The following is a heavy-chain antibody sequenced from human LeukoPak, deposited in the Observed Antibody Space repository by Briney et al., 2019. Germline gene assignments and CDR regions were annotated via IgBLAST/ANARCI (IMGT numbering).Heavy chain of an antibody. J-gene: IGHJ4*02. CDR2: ISSSSSYI. D-gene: IGHD1-26*01. V-gene: IGHV3-21*01. CDR1: GFTFSSYS. CDR3: ARSVGATRNRSYFDY. Sequence: GGSLRLSCAASGFTFSSYSMNWVRQAPGKGLEWVSPISSSSSYIYYADSVKGRFTISRDNAKDSLYLQMNSLRAEDTAVYYCARSVGATRNRSYFDYWGQGTLVTVSS.